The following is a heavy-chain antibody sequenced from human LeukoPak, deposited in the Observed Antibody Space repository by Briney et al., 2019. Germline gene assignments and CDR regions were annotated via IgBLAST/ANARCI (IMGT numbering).Heavy chain of an antibody. D-gene: IGHD3-3*01. J-gene: IGHJ4*02. CDR3: AKDGAYYDFWSGYYTVGNYFDY. CDR1: GFTFSSYA. Sequence: GGSLRLSCAASGFTFSSYAMSWVRQAPGKGLEWVSAISGSGGSTYYADSVKGRFTISRDNSKNTLYLQMNSLRAEDTAVYYCAKDGAYYDFWSGYYTVGNYFDYWGQGTLVTVSS. V-gene: IGHV3-23*01. CDR2: ISGSGGST.